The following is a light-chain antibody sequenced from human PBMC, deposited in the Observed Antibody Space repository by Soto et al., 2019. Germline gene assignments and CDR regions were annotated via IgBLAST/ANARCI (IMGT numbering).Light chain of an antibody. CDR1: QFVSTN. V-gene: IGKV3-15*01. CDR2: GAS. CDR3: QQYNDRPRT. J-gene: IGKJ1*01. Sequence: ELVMTQSPATLSVSPGESATLSCRASQFVSTNLAWYQQRPGQAPWLLVYGASTRAIGVPARFSGSGSGTEFTLTISSLQSEDFAVYYCQQYNDRPRTFGQGTKVDVK.